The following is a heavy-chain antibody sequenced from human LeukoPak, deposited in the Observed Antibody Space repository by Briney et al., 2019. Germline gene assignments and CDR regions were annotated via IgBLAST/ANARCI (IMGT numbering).Heavy chain of an antibody. J-gene: IGHJ4*02. V-gene: IGHV3-7*03. CDR1: GFTFINYW. D-gene: IGHD6-6*01. Sequence: PGGSLRLSCAASGFTFINYWMSWVRQAPGKGLEWVANMKQDGSVKYYVDSMKGRFTISRDNPKNSLYLQMSGLRAEDTAVYFCARIGYRSSSFDYWGQGVLVTVYS. CDR2: MKQDGSVK. CDR3: ARIGYRSSSFDY.